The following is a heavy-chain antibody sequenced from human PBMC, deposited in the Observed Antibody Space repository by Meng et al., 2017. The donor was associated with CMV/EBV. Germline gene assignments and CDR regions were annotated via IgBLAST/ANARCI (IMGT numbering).Heavy chain of an antibody. CDR1: GDSISSSNW. CDR2: ISHSGNA. CDR3: ARVYCSTTSCQYFDY. J-gene: IGHJ4*02. Sequence: GSLRLSCAVSGDSISSSNWWSWVRQPPEKGLEFVGEISHSGNANYNPSLKSRVTISVDKSKNQFSLRLSSVTAADTAVYYCARVYCSTTSCQYFDYWGQGTLGTVSS. V-gene: IGHV4-4*02. D-gene: IGHD2-2*01.